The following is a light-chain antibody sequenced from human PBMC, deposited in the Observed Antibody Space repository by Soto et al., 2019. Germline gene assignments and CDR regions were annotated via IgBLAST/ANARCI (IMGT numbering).Light chain of an antibody. CDR2: DAS. CDR3: QQRGNWPLT. V-gene: IGKV3-11*01. Sequence: EIVLTQSPATLSLSPGERATLSCRASQSINNYVAWYQQTPGQAPRLLIYDASNRATGIPARFSGTGSGTGFTLTISSLEPDDFALYFCQQRGNWPLTFGGGTKV. CDR1: QSINNY. J-gene: IGKJ4*01.